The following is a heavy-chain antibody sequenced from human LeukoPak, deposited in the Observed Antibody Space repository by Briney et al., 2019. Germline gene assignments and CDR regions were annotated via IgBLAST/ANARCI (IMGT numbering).Heavy chain of an antibody. CDR1: GYSISSGYY. D-gene: IGHD2-8*01. CDR3: ARELDIVLMVYAIKHGLAAFDI. V-gene: IGHV4-38-2*02. CDR2: IYYSGST. Sequence: PSETLSLTCTVSGYSISSGYYWGWIRQPPGKGLEWIGSIYYSGSTYYNPSLKGRVTISVDTSKNQFSLKLSSVTAADTAVYYCARELDIVLMVYAIKHGLAAFDIWGQGTMVTVSS. J-gene: IGHJ3*02.